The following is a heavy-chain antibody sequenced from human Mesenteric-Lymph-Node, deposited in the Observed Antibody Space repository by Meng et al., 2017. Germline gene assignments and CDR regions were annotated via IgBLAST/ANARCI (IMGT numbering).Heavy chain of an antibody. Sequence: QAQLQQSGPGLVEPSQTLSLTCAISGDSVSSNSAAWHWIRQSPSRGLEWLGMTCYRSKWYYDYAVSVKSRITINPDTSRNQFSLQLNSVTPEDTAVYYCASWYFNYWGQGTLVTVSS. CDR1: GDSVSSNSAA. CDR3: ASWYFNY. CDR2: TCYRSKWYY. V-gene: IGHV6-1*01. J-gene: IGHJ4*02.